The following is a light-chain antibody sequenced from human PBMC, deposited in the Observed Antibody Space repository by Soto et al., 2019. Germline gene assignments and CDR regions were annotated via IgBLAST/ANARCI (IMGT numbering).Light chain of an antibody. CDR2: EAS. J-gene: IGKJ1*01. CDR3: QQYNSYSWT. V-gene: IGKV1-5*03. Sequence: DIQMSQSPSSLSASVGDRVTITCRASQSISSYLNWYQQKPGKAPKLLIYEASSLESGVPSRFGGSGSGTEFTLTISSLQPDDFAIYYCQQYNSYSWTFGQGTKVDIK. CDR1: QSISSY.